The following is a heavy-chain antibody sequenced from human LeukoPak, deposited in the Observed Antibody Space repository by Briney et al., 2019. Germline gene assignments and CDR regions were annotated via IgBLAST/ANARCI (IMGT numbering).Heavy chain of an antibody. CDR1: GFTVSTNY. CDR3: AKDSPTVTRDYYYYGMDV. Sequence: PGGSLRLSCAASGFTVSTNYLSWVRQAPGKGLEWVSAISGSGGSTYYADSVKGRFTISRDNSKNTLYLQMNSLRAEDTAVYYCAKDSPTVTRDYYYYGMDVWGQGTTVTVSS. J-gene: IGHJ6*02. V-gene: IGHV3-23*01. CDR2: ISGSGGST. D-gene: IGHD4-17*01.